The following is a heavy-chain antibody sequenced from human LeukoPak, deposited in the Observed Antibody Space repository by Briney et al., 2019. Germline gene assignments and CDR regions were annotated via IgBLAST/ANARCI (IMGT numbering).Heavy chain of an antibody. CDR1: GFTFDDYG. CDR2: INRNGDNT. CDR3: ARGFRNGPFDC. V-gene: IGHV3-20*04. J-gene: IGHJ4*02. D-gene: IGHD2-8*01. Sequence: GGSLRLSCEASGFTFDDYGMSWVRQVPGKGLEWVSGINRNGDNTDYADSMKGRFTISRDNAKNSHFLQMNSLRVEDTAFYYCARGFRNGPFDCWGQGTLVTVSS.